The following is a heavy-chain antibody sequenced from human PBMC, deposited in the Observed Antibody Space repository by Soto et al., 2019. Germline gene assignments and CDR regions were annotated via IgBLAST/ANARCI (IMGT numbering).Heavy chain of an antibody. CDR1: GGTFSSYA. V-gene: IGHV1-69*13. CDR2: IIPIFGTA. CDR3: ARGRGRWFGGYNWFDP. D-gene: IGHD3-10*01. Sequence: AASVKVSCKASGGTFSSYAISWVRQAPGQGLEWMGGIIPIFGTANYAQKFQGRVTITADESTSTAYMELSSLRSEDTAVYYCARGRGRWFGGYNWFDPWGQGTLVTVSS. J-gene: IGHJ5*02.